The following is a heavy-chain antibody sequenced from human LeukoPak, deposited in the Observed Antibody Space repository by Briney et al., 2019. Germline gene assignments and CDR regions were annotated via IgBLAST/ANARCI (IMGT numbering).Heavy chain of an antibody. Sequence: PSETLSLTCTVSGGSISSGGYYWSWIRQHPGKGLEWIGYIYYSGSTYYNPSLKSRVTISVDTSKNQFSLKLSSVTAADTAVYYCARGPRDFDWLSQLTYFDYWGQGTLVTVSS. D-gene: IGHD3-9*01. J-gene: IGHJ4*02. CDR2: IYYSGST. CDR3: ARGPRDFDWLSQLTYFDY. CDR1: GGSISSGGYY. V-gene: IGHV4-31*03.